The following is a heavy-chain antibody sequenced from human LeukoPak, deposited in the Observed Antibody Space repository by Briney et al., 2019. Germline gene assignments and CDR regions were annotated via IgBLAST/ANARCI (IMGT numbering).Heavy chain of an antibody. V-gene: IGHV5-10-1*01. Sequence: GESLKISCKGSGYSFTSNWISWVRQMPGKDLEWMGRIDPSDSYTNYSPSFQGHVTISADKSISTAYLQWSSLKASDTAMYYCARQPEGTWFDPWGQGTLVTVSS. CDR2: IDPSDSYT. CDR3: ARQPEGTWFDP. J-gene: IGHJ5*02. D-gene: IGHD1-1*01. CDR1: GYSFTSNW.